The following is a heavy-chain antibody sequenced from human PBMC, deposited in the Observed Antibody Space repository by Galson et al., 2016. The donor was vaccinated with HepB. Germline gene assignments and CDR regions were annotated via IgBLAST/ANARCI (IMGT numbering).Heavy chain of an antibody. D-gene: IGHD2-8*01. CDR3: ARDQEYAYYYGMDV. Sequence: SVKVSCKASGYTFTNYDISWVRQAPGQGLEWMGWISAYNGNTNYEQKVQGRVTMTTHTSTSTAYMELRSLRSDDTAVYYCARDQEYAYYYGMDVWGQGTTVAVSS. J-gene: IGHJ6*02. CDR1: GYTFTNYD. CDR2: ISAYNGNT. V-gene: IGHV1-18*01.